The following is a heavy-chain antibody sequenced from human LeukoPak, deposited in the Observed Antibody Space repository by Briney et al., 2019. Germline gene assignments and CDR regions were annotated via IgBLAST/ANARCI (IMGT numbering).Heavy chain of an antibody. CDR2: ISGSGGST. CDR3: AKAYYDFWSGPGAFDI. CDR1: GFTFSSYA. D-gene: IGHD3-3*01. V-gene: IGHV3-23*01. J-gene: IGHJ3*02. Sequence: GGSLRLSCAASGFTFSSYAMSWVRQAPGKGLEWVSAISGSGGSTYYADSVKGRFTISRDNSKNTLYLQMNSLRAEDTAVYYCAKAYYDFWSGPGAFDIWGQGTMGTVSS.